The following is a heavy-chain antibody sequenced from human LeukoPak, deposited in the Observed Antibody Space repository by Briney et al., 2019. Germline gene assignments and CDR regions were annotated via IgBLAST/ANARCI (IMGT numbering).Heavy chain of an antibody. CDR3: AKTVSGSYSYQGGDY. CDR1: GFTFSSYG. V-gene: IGHV3-33*06. Sequence: GGSLRLSCAASGFTFSSYGMHWVRQAPGKGLEWVAVIWYDGSNKYYADSVKGRFTISRDNSKNTLYLQMNSLRAEDTAKYYCAKTVSGSYSYQGGDYWGQGTLVTVSS. J-gene: IGHJ4*02. D-gene: IGHD3-16*02. CDR2: IWYDGSNK.